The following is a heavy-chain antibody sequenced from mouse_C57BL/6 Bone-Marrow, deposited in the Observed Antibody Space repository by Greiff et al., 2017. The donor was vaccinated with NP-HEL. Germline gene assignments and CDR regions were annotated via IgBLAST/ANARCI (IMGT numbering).Heavy chain of an antibody. Sequence: EVKLVESGGDLVKPGGSLKLSCAASGFTFSSYGMSWVRQTPDKRLEWVATISSGGSYTYYPDSVKGRFTISRDNAKNTLYLQMSSLKSEDTAMYYCARHRSSGYSFAYWGQGTLVTVSA. CDR2: ISSGGSYT. J-gene: IGHJ3*01. CDR1: GFTFSSYG. V-gene: IGHV5-6*01. D-gene: IGHD3-2*02. CDR3: ARHRSSGYSFAY.